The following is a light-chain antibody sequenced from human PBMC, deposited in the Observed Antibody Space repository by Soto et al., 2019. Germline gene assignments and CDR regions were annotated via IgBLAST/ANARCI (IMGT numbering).Light chain of an antibody. CDR3: QQRSNWPPIT. CDR2: DAS. V-gene: IGKV3-11*01. Sequence: EIVLTQSPATLALSPGDRATLSCRASQSVRRYLAWYQQKPGQAPRLLIYDASNRATGIPARFSGSGSGTDFTLTISSLEPEDFAVYYCQQRSNWPPITFGQGTRLEIK. CDR1: QSVRRY. J-gene: IGKJ5*01.